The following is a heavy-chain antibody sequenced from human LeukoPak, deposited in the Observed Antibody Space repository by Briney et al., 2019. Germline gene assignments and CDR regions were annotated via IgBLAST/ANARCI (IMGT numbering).Heavy chain of an antibody. CDR1: GFTFSSYG. CDR2: ILYDGSNK. J-gene: IGHJ5*02. Sequence: PGGSLRLSCAASGFTFSSYGMHWVRQAPGKGLEWVAFILYDGSNKYYADSVKGRFTISRDNSKNTLYLQMNSLRAEDTAVYYCAKDRFCSGGTCYPPNWFDPWGQGTLVTASS. D-gene: IGHD2-15*01. V-gene: IGHV3-30*02. CDR3: AKDRFCSGGTCYPPNWFDP.